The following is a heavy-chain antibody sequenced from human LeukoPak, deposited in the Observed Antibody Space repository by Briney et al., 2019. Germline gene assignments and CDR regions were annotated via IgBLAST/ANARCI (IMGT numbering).Heavy chain of an antibody. Sequence: GGSLRLSCAASGXRFRSYWMSWVRQAPGKGLEWVTNIKQDGSEKYYVDSVKGRFTISRDNAKNSLYLQMNSLRAEDTAVYYCARDCGNGLFDPWGQGTLVTVSS. CDR3: ARDCGNGLFDP. V-gene: IGHV3-7*04. CDR2: IKQDGSEK. D-gene: IGHD6-19*01. J-gene: IGHJ5*02. CDR1: GXRFRSYW.